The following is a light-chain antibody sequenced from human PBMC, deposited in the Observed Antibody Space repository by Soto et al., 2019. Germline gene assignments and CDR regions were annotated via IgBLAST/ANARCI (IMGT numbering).Light chain of an antibody. CDR1: SCDVGGYNF. CDR3: TSYTSASTYV. V-gene: IGLV2-14*01. CDR2: EVS. Sequence: QSALTQPASVSGSPGQSITISCTGTSCDVGGYNFVSWFQQYPGKAPKLMIYEVSNRPSGVSNRFSGSKSGNTASLTISGLQAEDEADYYCTSYTSASTYVFGTGTKVTVL. J-gene: IGLJ1*01.